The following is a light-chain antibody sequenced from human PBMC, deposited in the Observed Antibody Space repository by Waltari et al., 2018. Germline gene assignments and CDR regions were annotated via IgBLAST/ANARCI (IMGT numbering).Light chain of an antibody. CDR1: ALPRQF. J-gene: IGLJ2*01. V-gene: IGLV3-25*03. Sequence: SSELTQPLSVSVSPGQTARITCSGDALPRQFASRYQQKPGKAPVIVIYRDTGRPSEIPERFSGSSSGTTVTLTISGVQAEDEADYYCQSADASGTYKLFGGETKLTVL. CDR2: RDT. CDR3: QSADASGTYKL.